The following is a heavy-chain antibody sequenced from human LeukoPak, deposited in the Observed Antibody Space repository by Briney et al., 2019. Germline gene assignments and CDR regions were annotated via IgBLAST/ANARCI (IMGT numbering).Heavy chain of an antibody. CDR3: AKDREVAGYYYYYGMDV. D-gene: IGHD2-15*01. CDR2: ISRDGGST. V-gene: IGHV3-43D*04. J-gene: IGHJ6*04. CDR1: GFTFDDYA. Sequence: GVLRLSCAASGFTFDDYAMHWVRQAPGKGLEWVSLISRDGGSTYYADSVKGRFTISRDNSKNSLYLQMNSLRAEDTALYYCAKDREVAGYYYYYGMDVWGKGTTVTVSS.